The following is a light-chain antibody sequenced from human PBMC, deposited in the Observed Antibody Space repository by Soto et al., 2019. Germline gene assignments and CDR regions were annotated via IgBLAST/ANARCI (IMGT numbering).Light chain of an antibody. CDR1: SSDVGGYNY. CDR2: DVS. Sequence: QSVLTQPRSVSGSPGQSVTISCTGTSSDVGGYNYVSWYQQHPGKAPKLMIYDVSKRPSGVPDRFSGSKSGNTASLTISGLQAEDEADYYGCSYAGSYNWVFGGGTKLTVL. V-gene: IGLV2-11*01. J-gene: IGLJ2*01. CDR3: CSYAGSYNWV.